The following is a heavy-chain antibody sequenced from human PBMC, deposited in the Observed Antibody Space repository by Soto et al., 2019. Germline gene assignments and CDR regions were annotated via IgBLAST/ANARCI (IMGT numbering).Heavy chain of an antibody. CDR1: GYSFTDYH. D-gene: IGHD2-8*01. CDR3: ARGDSTDCSKGVCSFFYNHDMDV. CDR2: INPKSGGT. V-gene: IGHV1-2*04. Sequence: VASVKVSCKASGYSFTDYHIHWVRQAPGQGLEWLGRINPKSGGTSTAQKFQGWVTMTTDTSISTASMELTRLTSDDTAIYYCARGDSTDCSKGVCSFFYNHDMDVWGQGTTVTVYS. J-gene: IGHJ6*02.